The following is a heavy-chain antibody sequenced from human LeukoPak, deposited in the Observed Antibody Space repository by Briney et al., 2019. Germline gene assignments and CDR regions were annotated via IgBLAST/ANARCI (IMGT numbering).Heavy chain of an antibody. CDR2: IAGSSSTI. Sequence: GGSLRLXCAAPGFTLSSYTMNWVRQAPGKGLEWVSSIAGSSSTIKYADSVKGRFTISRDNAKNSVNLQLDGLRADDTAVYYCARDGEYSNYYYYYIDVWGKGTTVTVSS. CDR3: ARDGEYSNYYYYYIDV. V-gene: IGHV3-21*01. D-gene: IGHD2/OR15-2a*01. J-gene: IGHJ6*03. CDR1: GFTLSSYT.